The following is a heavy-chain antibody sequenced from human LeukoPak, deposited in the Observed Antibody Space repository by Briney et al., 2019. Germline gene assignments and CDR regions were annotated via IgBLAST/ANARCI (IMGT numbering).Heavy chain of an antibody. CDR1: GFTFNTFA. J-gene: IGHJ5*02. V-gene: IGHV3-23*01. D-gene: IGHD1-1*01. Sequence: GGSLRLSCVASGFTFNTFAFSWVRQAPGKGLERVASISDNTQYADSVKGRFTISRDNSKNTLYLQMNSLRAEDTAVYYCARDKGTSRQPNWFDPWGQGTLVTVSS. CDR3: ARDKGTSRQPNWFDP. CDR2: ISDNT.